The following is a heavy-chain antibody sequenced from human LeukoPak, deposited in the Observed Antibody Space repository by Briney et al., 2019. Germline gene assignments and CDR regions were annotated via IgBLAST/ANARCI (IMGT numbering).Heavy chain of an antibody. CDR2: IRYDGSNK. CDR1: GFTFSSYG. D-gene: IGHD3-3*01. J-gene: IGHJ4*02. V-gene: IGHV3-30*02. CDR3: AKGLRFLECLLNMGVDY. Sequence: GGSLRLSCSACGFTFSSYGRHWVRQAPGKGLEWVALIRYDGSNKYYADSVKGRFTISRDNSKNTLYLQMNSLRAEDTAVYYCAKGLRFLECLLNMGVDYWGPGTLVTVSS.